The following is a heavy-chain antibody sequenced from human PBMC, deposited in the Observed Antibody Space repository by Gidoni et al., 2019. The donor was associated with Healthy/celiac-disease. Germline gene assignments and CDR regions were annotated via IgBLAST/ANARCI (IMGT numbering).Heavy chain of an antibody. CDR3: ARETQNYYYYYGMDV. V-gene: IGHV3-21*01. Sequence: EVQLVVSVGGLVKPGGSLRLSCAASGFTFRSYSMTWVRQAPGKGLEWVSSISSSSSYIYYADSVKGRFTISRDNAKNSLYLQMNSLRAEDTAVYYCARETQNYYYYYGMDVWGQGTTVTVSS. CDR1: GFTFRSYS. CDR2: ISSSSSYI. J-gene: IGHJ6*02.